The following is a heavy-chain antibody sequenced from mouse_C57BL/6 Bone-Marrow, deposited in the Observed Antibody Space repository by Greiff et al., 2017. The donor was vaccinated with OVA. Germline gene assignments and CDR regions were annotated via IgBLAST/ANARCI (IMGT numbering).Heavy chain of an antibody. V-gene: IGHV1-50*01. J-gene: IGHJ3*01. CDR2: IDPSDSYT. CDR3: ASAVLAY. Sequence: QVQLQQPGAELVKPGASVKLSCKASGYTFTSYWMQWVKQRPGQGLEWIGEIDPSDSYTNYNQKFKGKATLTVDTSSSTDYMQLSSLTSEDSAVYYCASAVLAYWGQGTLVTVSA. CDR1: GYTFTSYW.